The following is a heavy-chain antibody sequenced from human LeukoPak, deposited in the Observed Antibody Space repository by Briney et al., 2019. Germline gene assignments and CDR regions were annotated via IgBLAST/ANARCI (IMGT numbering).Heavy chain of an antibody. V-gene: IGHV4-59*01. Sequence: SETLSLTCTVSAGSISSYYWSWIRQPPGKGLEWIGYIYYSGSTNYNPSLKSRVTISVDTSKNQFSLKLSSVTAADTAVYYCASGHCSSTSCYLGWSYFQHWGQGTLVTVSS. D-gene: IGHD2-2*01. CDR2: IYYSGST. CDR1: AGSISSYY. J-gene: IGHJ1*01. CDR3: ASGHCSSTSCYLGWSYFQH.